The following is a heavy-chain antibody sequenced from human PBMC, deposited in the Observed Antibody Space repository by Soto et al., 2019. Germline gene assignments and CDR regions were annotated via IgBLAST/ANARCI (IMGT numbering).Heavy chain of an antibody. D-gene: IGHD4-17*01. CDR3: AKTGRDYGDSPNDY. CDR2: ISYDGHDK. V-gene: IGHV3-30*18. CDR1: GFTFSSYA. Sequence: QVRLVESGGGVVQPGRSLSLSCAASGFTFSSYAMHWVRQAPGKGLEWVAVISYDGHDKYYEDSVKGRFTISRDNSKNTLYLQMNSLRGGDTAMYYCAKTGRDYGDSPNDYWGQGTLVTVSS. J-gene: IGHJ4*02.